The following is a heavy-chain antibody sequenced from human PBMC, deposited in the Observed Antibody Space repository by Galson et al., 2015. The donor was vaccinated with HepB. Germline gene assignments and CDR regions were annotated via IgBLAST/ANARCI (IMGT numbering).Heavy chain of an antibody. CDR1: GSNFHINW. Sequence: QSGAEVKKPGESLKISCKASGSNFHINWIAWVRQMPGKGLEWMGIIYPGDSDTRYSPSFQGQVAMSADPSINTAYLQWSSLKASDTDMYYCGLGVPSKGVDWSDPWGQGTLVTVS. CDR3: GLGVPSKGVDWSDP. CDR2: IYPGDSDT. V-gene: IGHV5-51*01. J-gene: IGHJ5*02. D-gene: IGHD3-10*01.